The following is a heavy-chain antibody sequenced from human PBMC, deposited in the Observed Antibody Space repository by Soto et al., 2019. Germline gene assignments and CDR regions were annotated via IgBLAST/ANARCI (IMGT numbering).Heavy chain of an antibody. Sequence: HPGGSLRLSCAASGFTVSSNYMSWVRQAPGKGLEWVSVIYSGGSTYYADSVKGRFTISRDNSKNTLYLQMNSLRAEDTAVYYCASLPPLAAPAVAVAPFDYYYYMDVWGKGTTVTVSS. D-gene: IGHD6-19*01. CDR1: GFTVSSNY. J-gene: IGHJ6*03. CDR2: IYSGGST. CDR3: ASLPPLAAPAVAVAPFDYYYYMDV. V-gene: IGHV3-66*01.